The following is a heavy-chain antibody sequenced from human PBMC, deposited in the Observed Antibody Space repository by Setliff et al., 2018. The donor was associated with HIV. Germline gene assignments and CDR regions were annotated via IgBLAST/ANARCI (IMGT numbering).Heavy chain of an antibody. CDR1: GYTFTSSD. V-gene: IGHV1-8*02. CDR2: MNPNSGNT. CDR3: ARGAWYTSGWYSSRYMDV. D-gene: IGHD6-19*01. J-gene: IGHJ6*03. Sequence: ASVKVSCKASGYTFTSSDINRVRQAPGQGLEWMGWMNPNSGNTGYAQKFQGRVTLTRHTSISTAYMELNSLRSEDTAVYYCARGAWYTSGWYSSRYMDVWGKGTTVTVSS.